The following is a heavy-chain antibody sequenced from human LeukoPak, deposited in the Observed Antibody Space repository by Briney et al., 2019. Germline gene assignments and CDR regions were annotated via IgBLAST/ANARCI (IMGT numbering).Heavy chain of an antibody. CDR1: VGSISSYY. D-gene: IGHD6-13*01. V-gene: IGHV4-59*08. CDR3: ARHYGGAAAGPFDY. J-gene: IGHJ4*02. CDR2: IYYSGST. Sequence: PSETLSLTCTVSVGSISSYYWSWIRQPPAKGLVWIANIYYSGSTKYIPSLKSRPTIPVDTSKNQFSLKLSSVTAADTAVYYCARHYGGAAAGPFDYWGQGTLVTVSS.